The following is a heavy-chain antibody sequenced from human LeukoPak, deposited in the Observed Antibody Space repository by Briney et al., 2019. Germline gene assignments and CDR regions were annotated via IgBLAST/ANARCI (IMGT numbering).Heavy chain of an antibody. J-gene: IGHJ4*02. CDR3: AREDSSSSGDY. D-gene: IGHD6-6*01. V-gene: IGHV1-3*01. Sequence: ASVKVSCKASGYTFTSYAMHWVRQAPGQRLEWMGWINAGNGNTKYSQKFQGRVTITADESTSTVYMELSSLRSEDTAVYYCAREDSSSSGDYWGQGTLVTVSS. CDR2: INAGNGNT. CDR1: GYTFTSYA.